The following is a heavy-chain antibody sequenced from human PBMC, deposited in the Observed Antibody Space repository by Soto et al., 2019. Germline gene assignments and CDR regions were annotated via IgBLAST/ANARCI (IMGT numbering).Heavy chain of an antibody. CDR3: ARPTDYHYCMQV. Sequence: PGESLKISCNGSGYNFHTYWIAWVRQMPGKGLEWMGFIYPHDSDTRYSPSFRGQVTISADKSINTAYLQWTSLKASDTAIYFCARPTDYHYCMQVWGQGTTVTVSS. CDR2: IYPHDSDT. CDR1: GYNFHTYW. D-gene: IGHD4-17*01. V-gene: IGHV5-51*01. J-gene: IGHJ6*02.